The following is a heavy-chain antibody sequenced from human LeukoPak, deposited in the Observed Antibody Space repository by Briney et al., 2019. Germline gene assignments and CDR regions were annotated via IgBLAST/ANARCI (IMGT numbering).Heavy chain of an antibody. CDR1: GGTLNNYA. Sequence: ASVKLSCKASGGTLNNYAISWVRQAPGQGLGWMGRIVPILGIANYAQEFQGRLIITADKATSSAYMELSSLRSEDTAVYYCARDQGDNSYGYYAIWYAFDVWGQGTMVTVSS. CDR3: ARDQGDNSYGYYAIWYAFDV. D-gene: IGHD5-18*01. V-gene: IGHV1-69*04. J-gene: IGHJ3*01. CDR2: IVPILGIA.